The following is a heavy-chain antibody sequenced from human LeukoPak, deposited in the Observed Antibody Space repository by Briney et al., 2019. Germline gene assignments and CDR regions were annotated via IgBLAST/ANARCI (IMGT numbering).Heavy chain of an antibody. CDR1: GFTFSSYS. J-gene: IGHJ4*02. CDR3: ARAHSYYYGSGSYYQPFDY. Sequence: GGSLRLSCAASGFTFSSYSMNWVRQAPGKGLEWXSXXXXSSSYIYYADSVKGPFTISRDNAKNSLYLQMNSLRAEDTAVYYCARAHSYYYGSGSYYQPFDYWGQGTLVTVSS. CDR2: XXXSSSYI. D-gene: IGHD3-10*01. V-gene: IGHV3-21*01.